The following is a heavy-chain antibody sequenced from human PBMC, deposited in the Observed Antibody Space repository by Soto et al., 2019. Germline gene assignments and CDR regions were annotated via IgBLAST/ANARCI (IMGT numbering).Heavy chain of an antibody. Sequence: QVQLVESGGGVVQPGRSLRLSCAASGFTFSSYVMHWVRQAPGKGLEWVALIWYDGSKKYYADSVEGRFTISRDNSKNTLYLQLNSLRAEDTAVYYCARGGYNGWSLDYWSQGTLVTVSS. V-gene: IGHV3-33*01. CDR1: GFTFSSYV. D-gene: IGHD6-19*01. CDR3: ARGGYNGWSLDY. CDR2: IWYDGSKK. J-gene: IGHJ4*02.